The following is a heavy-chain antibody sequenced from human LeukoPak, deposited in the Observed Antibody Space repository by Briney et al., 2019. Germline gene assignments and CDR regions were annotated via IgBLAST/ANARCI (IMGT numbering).Heavy chain of an antibody. CDR2: IIPIFGTA. CDR3: ARTYGDYGDYYMDV. Sequence: ASVKVPCKASGGTFSSYAISWVRQAPGQGLEWMGGIIPIFGTANYAQKFQGRVTITADESASTAYMELSSLRSEDTAVYYCARTYGDYGDYYMDVRGKGTTVTVSS. J-gene: IGHJ6*03. V-gene: IGHV1-69*13. D-gene: IGHD4-17*01. CDR1: GGTFSSYA.